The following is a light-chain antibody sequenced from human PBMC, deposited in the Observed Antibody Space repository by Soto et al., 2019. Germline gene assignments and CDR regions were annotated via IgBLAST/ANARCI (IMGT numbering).Light chain of an antibody. CDR2: DAS. CDR1: QDISNY. V-gene: IGKV1-33*01. Sequence: DIQMTQSPSSLSASVGDRVTITCQASQDISNYLNWYQQKPGKAPKLLIYDASNLETGVPSRFSGSGSRTDFTFTISSLQPEDIATYYCQQYGSLPPLTFGGGTKVGIK. J-gene: IGKJ4*01. CDR3: QQYGSLPPLT.